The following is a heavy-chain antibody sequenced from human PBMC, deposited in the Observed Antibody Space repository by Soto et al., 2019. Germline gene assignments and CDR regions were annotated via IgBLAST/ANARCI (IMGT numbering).Heavy chain of an antibody. Sequence: QVQLVQSGAEVKKPGSSVKVSCKASGGTFSSYAISWVRQAPGQGLEWMGGIIPIFGTANYAKKFQGRVTITADESTSTAYMELRSLGSEDAAVYYWATLEGSGDYGVYYYGMDVWGQGTTVTVSS. CDR1: GGTFSSYA. CDR3: ATLEGSGDYGVYYYGMDV. V-gene: IGHV1-69*01. J-gene: IGHJ6*02. D-gene: IGHD4-17*01. CDR2: IIPIFGTA.